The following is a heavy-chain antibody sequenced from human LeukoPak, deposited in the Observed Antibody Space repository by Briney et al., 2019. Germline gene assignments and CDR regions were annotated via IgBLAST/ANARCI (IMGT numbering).Heavy chain of an antibody. V-gene: IGHV3-20*04. CDR1: GFTFDDYG. Sequence: GGSLRLSCAASGFTFDDYGMSWVRQAPGKGLEWVSGINWNGESTGYADSVKGRFTISRDNAKNSLYLQMNSLRAEDTAVYYCARGHYYDSSGYSDAFDIWGQGTMVTVSS. CDR2: INWNGEST. D-gene: IGHD3-22*01. CDR3: ARGHYYDSSGYSDAFDI. J-gene: IGHJ3*02.